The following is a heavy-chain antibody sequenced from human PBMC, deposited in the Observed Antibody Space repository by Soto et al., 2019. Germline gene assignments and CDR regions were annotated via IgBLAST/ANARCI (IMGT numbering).Heavy chain of an antibody. D-gene: IGHD3-9*01. V-gene: IGHV4-4*02. J-gene: IGHJ4*02. CDR3: ARRDWSGSTSHFYFDY. CDR2: IYHSGST. CDR1: GGSIISSNW. Sequence: SETLSLTCAVSGGSIISSNWWNWVRQPPGKGLEWIGEIYHSGSTYYKPSLKSRVAMSVDTSKNQFSLKLTSATAADTAVYYCARRDWSGSTSHFYFDYWGQGVLVTV.